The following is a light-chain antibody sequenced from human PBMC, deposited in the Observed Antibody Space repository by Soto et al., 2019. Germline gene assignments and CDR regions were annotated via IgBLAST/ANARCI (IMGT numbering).Light chain of an antibody. CDR2: GAS. CDR3: QQYSSSPPT. CDR1: QSLSSRY. Sequence: EIVLTQSPGTLSLSPGDRATLSCRASQSLSSRYLAWYRQKPGQAPRLLIYGASNRATGIPDRFSGSGSGKDFTLTISSLEPGDFAVYYCQQYSSSPPTFGGGTKVEIK. J-gene: IGKJ4*01. V-gene: IGKV3-20*01.